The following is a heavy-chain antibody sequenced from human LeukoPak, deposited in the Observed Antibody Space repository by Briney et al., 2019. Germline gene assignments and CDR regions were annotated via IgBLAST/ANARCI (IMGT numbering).Heavy chain of an antibody. D-gene: IGHD6-13*01. V-gene: IGHV4-61*02. CDR1: GGSISSGSNY. CDR2: IYNSGST. CDR3: ANSPRSSSSWYDGWHYMDV. J-gene: IGHJ6*03. Sequence: SQTLSLTCTVSGGSISSGSNYWSWIRQPAGKGLEWIGRIYNSGSTNYNPSLKSRVTISVDTSKNQFSLKLSSVTAADTAVYYCANSPRSSSSWYDGWHYMDVWGKGTTVTVSS.